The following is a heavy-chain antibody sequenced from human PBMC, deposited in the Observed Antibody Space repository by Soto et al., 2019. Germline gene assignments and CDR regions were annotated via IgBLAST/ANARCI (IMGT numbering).Heavy chain of an antibody. J-gene: IGHJ4*02. V-gene: IGHV3-15*01. CDR2: IKSTTDGGTT. Sequence: EVQLVESGGGLVKPGGSLRLSCAASTFTFAWMSWVRQARGKGLEWVGRIKSTTDGGTTDYAAPVKGRFTISRDDSKNTLYLQMNSLKTEDTAVYYCTTGTIATTGSWDYWGQGTLVTVSS. D-gene: IGHD6-13*01. CDR1: TFTFAW. CDR3: TTGTIATTGSWDY.